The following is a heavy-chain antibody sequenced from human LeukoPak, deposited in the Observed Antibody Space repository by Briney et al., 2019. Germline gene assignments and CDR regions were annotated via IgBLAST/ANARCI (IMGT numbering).Heavy chain of an antibody. J-gene: IGHJ4*02. CDR1: GYGFTSYK. D-gene: IGHD4-17*01. V-gene: IGHV5-10-1*01. Sequence: GESLRISCQGSGYGFTSYKISWVRQMPGKGLEWMGKIDPSDSYTNYSPSFQGHVTISADKSISTAYLQWSSLKASDTAMYYCASRNDDYGDYSYWGQGTLVTV. CDR2: IDPSDSYT. CDR3: ASRNDDYGDYSY.